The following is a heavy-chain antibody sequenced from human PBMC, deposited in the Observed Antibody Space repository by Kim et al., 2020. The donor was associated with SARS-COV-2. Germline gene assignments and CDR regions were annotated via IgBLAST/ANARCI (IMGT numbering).Heavy chain of an antibody. CDR3: ARDLHRVGRAGVGRFDY. J-gene: IGHJ4*02. V-gene: IGHV1-46*01. D-gene: IGHD1-26*01. Sequence: FQARVTMTRDTSTSTVYMELSSLRCEDTAVYYCARDLHRVGRAGVGRFDYWGQGTLVTVSS.